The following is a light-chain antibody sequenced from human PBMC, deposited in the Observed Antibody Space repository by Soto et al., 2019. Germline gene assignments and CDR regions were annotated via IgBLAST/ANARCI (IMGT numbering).Light chain of an antibody. V-gene: IGKV3-20*01. Sequence: VLSQSPGRLSLSPGERATLSCRASQSVPSTYFAWYQQKSGQPPRLLISGTSNRATGIPDRFSGSGSGRDFTLTISRLEPEDFAVYFCQQLGNSPWTFGQGTKVDIK. CDR2: GTS. CDR1: QSVPSTY. J-gene: IGKJ1*01. CDR3: QQLGNSPWT.